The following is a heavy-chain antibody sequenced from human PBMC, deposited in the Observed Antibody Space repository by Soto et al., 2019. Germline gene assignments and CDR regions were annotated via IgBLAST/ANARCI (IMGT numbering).Heavy chain of an antibody. V-gene: IGHV4-30-4*01. CDR1: GASIYNGCYF. Sequence: SSETLSLTCSVSGASIYNGCYFWSWIRQSPGEGLEWIGHIHNSGSPYNNPSLKSRVTISVDTSKNQFSLKLSSVTAADTAVYYCARHGHYGDYSAGWFDPWGQGTLVTVSS. CDR2: IHNSGSP. J-gene: IGHJ5*02. CDR3: ARHGHYGDYSAGWFDP. D-gene: IGHD4-17*01.